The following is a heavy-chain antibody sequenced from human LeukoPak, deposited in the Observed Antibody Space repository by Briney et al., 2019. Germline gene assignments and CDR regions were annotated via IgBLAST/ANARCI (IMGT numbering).Heavy chain of an antibody. CDR3: ARGSLYDRGEKGFDY. J-gene: IGHJ4*02. CDR1: GGSISSYY. CDR2: IYYSGST. Sequence: PSETLSLTCTVSGGSISSYYWSWIRQPPGKGLEWIGYIYYSGSTNYNPSLKSRVTISVDTSKNQFSLKLSSVTAADTAVYYCARGSLYDRGEKGFDYWGQGTLVTVSS. D-gene: IGHD3-22*01. V-gene: IGHV4-59*12.